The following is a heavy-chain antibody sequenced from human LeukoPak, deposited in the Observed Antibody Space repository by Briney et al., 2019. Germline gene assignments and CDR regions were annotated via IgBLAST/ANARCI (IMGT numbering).Heavy chain of an antibody. CDR3: AKDDYYYEIGY. J-gene: IGHJ4*02. CDR2: IWSDGSNK. CDR1: GFSVSSHG. D-gene: IGHD3-22*01. Sequence: GGSLRLSSAASGFSVSSHGMHWVRQAPGKGLEWVAVIWSDGSNKYYADSVKGRFTISRDNSKNTWYLQMNSLRAEDTAMYYCAKDDYYYEIGYWGQGTLVTVSS. V-gene: IGHV3-33*06.